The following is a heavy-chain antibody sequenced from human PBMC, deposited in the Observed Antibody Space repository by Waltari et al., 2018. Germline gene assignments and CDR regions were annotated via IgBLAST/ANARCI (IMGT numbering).Heavy chain of an antibody. D-gene: IGHD4-17*01. V-gene: IGHV3-30*06. CDR1: GFTFSSYG. Sequence: QVQLVESGGGVVQPGRSLRLSCAASGFTFSSYGMHWVRQAPGKGLEWVAVISYDGSNKYYADSVKGRFTISRDNSKNTLYLQMNSLRAEDTAVYYCARERLTTVTLRSNWFDPWGQGTLVTVSS. CDR2: ISYDGSNK. CDR3: ARERLTTVTLRSNWFDP. J-gene: IGHJ5*02.